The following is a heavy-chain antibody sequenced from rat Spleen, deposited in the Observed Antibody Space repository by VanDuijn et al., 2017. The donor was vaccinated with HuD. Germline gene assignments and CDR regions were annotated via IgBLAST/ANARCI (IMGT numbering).Heavy chain of an antibody. Sequence: VQLKESGPGLVQPSQTLSLTCTVSGLSLTSNSVSWIRKFPGNKMEWIGHISYSGSTRYNPSLKSRISITRDTSKNQFFLQLNSVTTEDTATYYCVRSVGYTYSFFDYWGQGVMVTVSS. D-gene: IGHD1-4*01. CDR2: ISYSGST. CDR3: VRSVGYTYSFFDY. J-gene: IGHJ2*01. V-gene: IGHV3-1*01. CDR1: GLSLTSNS.